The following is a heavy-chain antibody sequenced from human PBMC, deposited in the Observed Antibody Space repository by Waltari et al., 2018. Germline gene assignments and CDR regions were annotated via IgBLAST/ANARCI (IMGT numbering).Heavy chain of an antibody. V-gene: IGHV3-53*01. D-gene: IGHD1-1*01. CDR1: GFSGSSKV. J-gene: IGHJ4*02. Sequence: EVQLVESGVGLIQPGGSLRLSCAASGFSGSSKVLSWVGPAPGKGLEWVSLIYSGGTTYYADSVKGRFTISRDNSKNMLYLEMNSLRAEDTAVYFCARADDGFDSWGQGTLVTVSS. CDR2: IYSGGTT. CDR3: ARADDGFDS.